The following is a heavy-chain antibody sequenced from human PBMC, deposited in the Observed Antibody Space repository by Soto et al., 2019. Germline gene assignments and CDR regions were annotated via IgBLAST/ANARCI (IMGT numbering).Heavy chain of an antibody. Sequence: PSENLSLTCTVSGASLGRYYWSLIRQSPGKGQEWIGYIADSETTNYSPSLRSRVTISLEASRSQFSLGLSCVTAADTAVYYYARGDYYGAGTYLFEYWGPGTLVTVS. CDR3: ARGDYYGAGTYLFEY. CDR1: GASLGRYY. V-gene: IGHV4-59*01. D-gene: IGHD3-10*01. CDR2: IADSETT. J-gene: IGHJ4*02.